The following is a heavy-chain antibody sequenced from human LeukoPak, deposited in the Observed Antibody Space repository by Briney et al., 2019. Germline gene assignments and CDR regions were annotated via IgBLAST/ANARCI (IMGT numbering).Heavy chain of an antibody. CDR2: IIPILGIA. CDR1: GGTFSSYA. J-gene: IGHJ4*02. D-gene: IGHD3-22*01. Sequence: SVEVSCKASGGTFSSYAISWVRQAPGQGLEWMGRIIPILGIANYAQKFQGRVTITADKSTSTAYMELSSLRSEDTAVYYCARDPYYYDSSGYSYFDYWGQGTLVTVSS. V-gene: IGHV1-69*04. CDR3: ARDPYYYDSSGYSYFDY.